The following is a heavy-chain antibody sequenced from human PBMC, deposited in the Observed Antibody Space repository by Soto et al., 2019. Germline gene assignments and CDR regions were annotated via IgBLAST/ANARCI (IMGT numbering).Heavy chain of an antibody. CDR3: ARDDSSSLYDFDY. Sequence: EVQLVESGGGLVQPGGSLRLSCAASGFTVSSNYMSWVRQAPGKGLEWVSVIYSGGSTYYADSVKGRFTISRDNSKNTLYLQMNSPGAEDTAVYYCARDDSSSLYDFDYWGQGTLVTVSS. CDR2: IYSGGST. CDR1: GFTVSSNY. V-gene: IGHV3-66*01. J-gene: IGHJ4*02. D-gene: IGHD6-13*01.